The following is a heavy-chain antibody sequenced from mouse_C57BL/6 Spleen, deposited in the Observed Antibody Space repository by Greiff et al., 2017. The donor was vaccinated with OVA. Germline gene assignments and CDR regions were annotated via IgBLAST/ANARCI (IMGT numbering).Heavy chain of an antibody. V-gene: IGHV5-17*01. D-gene: IGHD1-3*01. CDR2: ISSGSSTI. CDR3: ARQITEHWYFDV. Sequence: EVKLMESGGGLVKPGGSLKLSCAASGFTFSDYGMHWVRQAPEKGLEWVAYISSGSSTIYYADTVKGRFTISRDNAKNTLFLQMTSLRSEDTAMYYCARQITEHWYFDVWGTGTTVTVSS. CDR1: GFTFSDYG. J-gene: IGHJ1*03.